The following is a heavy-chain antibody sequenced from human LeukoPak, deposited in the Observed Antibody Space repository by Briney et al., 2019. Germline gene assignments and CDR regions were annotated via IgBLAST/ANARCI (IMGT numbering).Heavy chain of an antibody. V-gene: IGHV3-30*04. J-gene: IGHJ4*02. CDR1: GFTFSNYA. Sequence: PGGSLRLSCAASGFTFSNYAMHWVRQAPGKGLEWVAVISYDGSNKYYADSVKGRFTISRDYSKNTLYLQMDSLRAEDTAVYYCATSPGTSDYWGQGTLVTVSS. CDR3: ATSPGTSDY. D-gene: IGHD3-10*01. CDR2: ISYDGSNK.